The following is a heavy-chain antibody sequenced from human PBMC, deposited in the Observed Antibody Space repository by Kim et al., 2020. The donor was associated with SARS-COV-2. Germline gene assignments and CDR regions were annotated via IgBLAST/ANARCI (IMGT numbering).Heavy chain of an antibody. V-gene: IGHV3-23*03. CDR1: GFTFSSYA. CDR3: AKGGGILLWFGTHFDC. CDR2: IYSGGSST. D-gene: IGHD3-10*01. Sequence: GGSLRLSCAASGFTFSSYAMSWVRQAPGKGLEWVSVIYSGGSSTYYADSVKGRFTISRDNSKNTLYLQMNSLRAEDTAVYYCAKGGGILLWFGTHFDCWGQGTLVTVSS. J-gene: IGHJ4*02.